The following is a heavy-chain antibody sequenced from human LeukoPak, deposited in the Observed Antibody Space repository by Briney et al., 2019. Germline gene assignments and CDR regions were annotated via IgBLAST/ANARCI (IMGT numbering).Heavy chain of an antibody. J-gene: IGHJ4*02. CDR3: ARVPILEGYCSSTSCYYFDY. CDR2: IIPILGTA. V-gene: IGHV1-69*13. Sequence: ASVKVSCKASGGTFSSYAISWVRQAPGQGLEWMGGIIPILGTANYAQKFQGRVTITADESTSTAYMGLSSLRSEDTAVYYCARVPILEGYCSSTSCYYFDYWGQGTLVTVSS. D-gene: IGHD2-2*01. CDR1: GGTFSSYA.